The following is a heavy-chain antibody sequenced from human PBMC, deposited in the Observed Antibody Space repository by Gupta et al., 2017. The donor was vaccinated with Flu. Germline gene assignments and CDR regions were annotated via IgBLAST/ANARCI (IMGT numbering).Heavy chain of an antibody. J-gene: IGHJ4*02. D-gene: IGHD1-26*01. V-gene: IGHV3-48*03. Sequence: EVQLVESGGGLVQPGGSLRLSCAASGFTFSSYEMNWVRQAPGKGLEWVSYISSSGSTIYYADSVKGRFTISRDNAKNSLYLQMNSLRAEDTAVYYCASRPTVGAIDYWGQGTLVTVSS. CDR1: GFTFSSYE. CDR2: ISSSGSTI. CDR3: ASRPTVGAIDY.